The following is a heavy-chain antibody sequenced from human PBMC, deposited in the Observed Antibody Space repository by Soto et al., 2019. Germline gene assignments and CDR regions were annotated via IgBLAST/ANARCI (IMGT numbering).Heavy chain of an antibody. CDR2: IIPIFGTA. V-gene: IGHV1-69*13. J-gene: IGHJ6*02. CDR3: ARGSDRITIFGVVIMPYYYYGMDV. Sequence: ASVKVSCKASGGTFSSYAISWVRQAPGQGLEWMGGIIPIFGTANYAQKFQGRVTITADESTSTAYMELSSLRSEDTAVYYCARGSDRITIFGVVIMPYYYYGMDVWGQGTTVTVSS. D-gene: IGHD3-3*01. CDR1: GGTFSSYA.